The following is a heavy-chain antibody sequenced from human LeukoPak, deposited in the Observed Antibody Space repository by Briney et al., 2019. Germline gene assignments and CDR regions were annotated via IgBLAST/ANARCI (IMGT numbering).Heavy chain of an antibody. D-gene: IGHD3-16*01. Sequence: GGSLRLSCVVSGFTFSSYWMTWVRQAPGKGLEWVANIKQDGSEKYYVDSVKGRFTISRDNAKKSLYLQMNSLRAEDTAVYYCVRDYDYLWRNYLYYYFDCWGQGTLVTVSS. V-gene: IGHV3-7*03. CDR2: IKQDGSEK. CDR3: VRDYDYLWRNYLYYYFDC. J-gene: IGHJ4*02. CDR1: GFTFSSYW.